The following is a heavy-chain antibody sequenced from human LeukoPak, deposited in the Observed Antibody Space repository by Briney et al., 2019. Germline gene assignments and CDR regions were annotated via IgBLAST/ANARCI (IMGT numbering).Heavy chain of an antibody. CDR1: GFTFSGHS. V-gene: IGHV3-21*01. J-gene: IGHJ4*02. CDR3: ARDGSPNYGYYAFFDT. CDR2: ITSTATHT. Sequence: TGGSLRLSCAASGFTFSGHSMSWVRQAPGKGLEWVSSITSTATHTYYADSVKGRFTISRDNTKNSLILQASSLTVADTGIYYCARDGSPNYGYYAFFDTWGQGTLVTVSS. D-gene: IGHD1-26*01.